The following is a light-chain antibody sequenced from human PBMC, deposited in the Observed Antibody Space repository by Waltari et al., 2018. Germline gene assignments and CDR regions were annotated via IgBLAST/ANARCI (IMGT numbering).Light chain of an antibody. CDR1: SSNIGSNY. CDR2: RNN. CDR3: AAWDDSLSGPHVV. Sequence: ISCSGSSSNIGSNYVYWYQQLPGTAPKLLIYRNNQRPSGVPDRFSGSKSGTSASLAISGLRSEDEADYYCAAWDDSLSGPHVVFGGGTKLTVL. V-gene: IGLV1-47*01. J-gene: IGLJ2*01.